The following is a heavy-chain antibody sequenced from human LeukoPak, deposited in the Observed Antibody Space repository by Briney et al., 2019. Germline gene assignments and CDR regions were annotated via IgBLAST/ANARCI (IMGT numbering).Heavy chain of an antibody. V-gene: IGHV3-30*18. Sequence: GRPLRLSCAASGFTFSSYGMHWVRQAPGKGLEWVAVISYDGSNKYYADSVKGRFTISRDNSKNTLYLQMNSLRAEDTAVYYCAKDILTGYYNVGDYWGQGTLVTVSS. J-gene: IGHJ4*02. D-gene: IGHD3-9*01. CDR1: GFTFSSYG. CDR2: ISYDGSNK. CDR3: AKDILTGYYNVGDY.